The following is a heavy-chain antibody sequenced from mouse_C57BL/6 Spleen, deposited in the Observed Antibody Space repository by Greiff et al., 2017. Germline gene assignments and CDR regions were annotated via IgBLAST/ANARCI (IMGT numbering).Heavy chain of an antibody. D-gene: IGHD1-1*01. CDR3: ERGYYGSSHGAMDY. CDR1: GYTFTSYG. J-gene: IGHJ4*01. Sequence: VQLQQSGAELARPGASVKLSCKASGYTFTSYGISWVKQRTGQGLEWIGEIYPRSGNTYYNEKFKGKATLTADKSSSTAYMELRSLTSEDSAVYVCERGYYGSSHGAMDYWGQGTSVTVSS. CDR2: IYPRSGNT. V-gene: IGHV1-81*01.